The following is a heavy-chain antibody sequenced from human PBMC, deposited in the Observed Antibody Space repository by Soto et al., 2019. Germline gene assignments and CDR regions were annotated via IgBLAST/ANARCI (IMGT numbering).Heavy chain of an antibody. CDR1: GDSVSSNSAA. D-gene: IGHD1-20*01. Sequence: PSQTLSLTCAISGDSVSSNSAAWNWIRQSPSRGLEWLGRTYYRSKWYNDYAVSVKSRITINPDTSKNQFSLQLNSVTPEDTAVYYCARAVFPPGPTTRITRLFDYWGQGTLVTVSS. CDR2: TYYRSKWYN. CDR3: ARAVFPPGPTTRITRLFDY. V-gene: IGHV6-1*01. J-gene: IGHJ4*02.